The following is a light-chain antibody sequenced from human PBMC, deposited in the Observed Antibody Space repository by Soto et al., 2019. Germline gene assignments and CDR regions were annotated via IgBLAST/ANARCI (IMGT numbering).Light chain of an antibody. V-gene: IGLV2-14*01. Sequence: QSALTQPASVSGSPGQSITISCTGTSSDLGVHNYVSWYQHHPGKAPKLMIFEVSDRPSGVSNRFSGSKSGNTASLTISGLQAEDEADYYCSSYTNIYALDVLFGGGTKLTVL. J-gene: IGLJ2*01. CDR2: EVS. CDR3: SSYTNIYALDVL. CDR1: SSDLGVHNY.